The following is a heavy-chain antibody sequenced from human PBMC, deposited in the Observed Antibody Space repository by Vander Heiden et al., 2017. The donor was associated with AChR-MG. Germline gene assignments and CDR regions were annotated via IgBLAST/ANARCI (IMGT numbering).Heavy chain of an antibody. D-gene: IGHD6-6*01. V-gene: IGHV3-43*01. CDR1: GFPFDDYT. J-gene: IGHJ6*02. Sequence: EVQLVESGGVVVQPGGSLRLSCAASGFPFDDYTMHWVRQAPGKGLEWVSLISCDGGSTYYADSVKGRFTISRDNSKNSLYLQMNSLRTEDTALYYCAKEQLVTYGMDVWGQGTTVTVSS. CDR3: AKEQLVTYGMDV. CDR2: ISCDGGST.